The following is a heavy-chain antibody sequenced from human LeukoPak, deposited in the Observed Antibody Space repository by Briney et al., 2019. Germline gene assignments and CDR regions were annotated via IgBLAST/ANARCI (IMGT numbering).Heavy chain of an antibody. CDR2: ISAYNGNT. V-gene: IGHV1-18*04. Sequence: ASVKVSCKASGYTFTSYGISWVRQAPGQGLEWMGWISAYNGNTNYAQKLQGRVTMTTDTSTRTAYMELRSLRSDDTAVYYCARWVLTGYYNDYWGQGTLVTVSS. CDR3: ARWVLTGYYNDY. CDR1: GYTFTSYG. J-gene: IGHJ4*02. D-gene: IGHD3-9*01.